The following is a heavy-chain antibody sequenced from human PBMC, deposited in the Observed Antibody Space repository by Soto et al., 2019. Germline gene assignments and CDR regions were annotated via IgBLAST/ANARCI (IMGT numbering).Heavy chain of an antibody. J-gene: IGHJ4*02. CDR2: ISYDGRNK. V-gene: IGHV3-30-3*01. Sequence: GGSLRLSCAASGFTFSDYTLNWVRQAPGKGLEWVAAISYDGRNKYYADSVKGRFTISRDNSKNTLYLQMNSLRAEDTAVYYCARDSIAAALGLDHWGQGTLVTVSS. CDR3: ARDSIAAALGLDH. D-gene: IGHD6-13*01. CDR1: GFTFSDYT.